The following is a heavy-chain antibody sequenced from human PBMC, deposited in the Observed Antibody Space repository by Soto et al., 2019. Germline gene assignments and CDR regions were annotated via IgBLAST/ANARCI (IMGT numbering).Heavy chain of an antibody. CDR2: IDSGGRT. D-gene: IGHD3-10*01. Sequence: EVQLLESGGGLVQPGGSLRLSCAVSGFTLSTHASIWVRQGPGKGLEWVSGIDSGGRTYHADSVKGRFTISRDNSKNALYLQMNSLRAEDPAVYYCAKEGYVSGFFWGQGTLVTVSS. CDR1: GFTLSTHA. V-gene: IGHV3-23*01. J-gene: IGHJ4*02. CDR3: AKEGYVSGFF.